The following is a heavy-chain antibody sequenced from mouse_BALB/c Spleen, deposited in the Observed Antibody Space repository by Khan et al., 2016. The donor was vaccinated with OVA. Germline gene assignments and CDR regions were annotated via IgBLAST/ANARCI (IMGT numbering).Heavy chain of an antibody. V-gene: IGHV2-6-1*01. J-gene: IGHJ4*01. CDR2: IWSDGST. Sequence: QVQLKQSGPGLVAPSQSLSITCTISGFSLTHYGVHWVRQPPGKGLEWLVVIWSDGSTTYTSALKSRLTISKDKSKSQVFLKMNSLQTDDTAMYCCARQPYYHYNIMDYWGQGTSVTVSS. D-gene: IGHD2-10*01. CDR3: ARQPYYHYNIMDY. CDR1: GFSLTHYG.